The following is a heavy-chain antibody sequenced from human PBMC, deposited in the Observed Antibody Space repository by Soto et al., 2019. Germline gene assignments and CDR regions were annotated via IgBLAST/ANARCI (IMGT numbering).Heavy chain of an antibody. CDR3: VYDSSGYDAFDI. Sequence: SETLSLTCTVSGGSISSGDYYWSWIRQPPGKGLEWIGYIYYSGSTYYNPSLKSRVTISVDTSKNQFSLKLSSVTAADTAVYYCVYDSSGYDAFDIWGQGTMVTVSS. D-gene: IGHD3-22*01. J-gene: IGHJ3*02. CDR1: GGSISSGDYY. CDR2: IYYSGST. V-gene: IGHV4-30-4*01.